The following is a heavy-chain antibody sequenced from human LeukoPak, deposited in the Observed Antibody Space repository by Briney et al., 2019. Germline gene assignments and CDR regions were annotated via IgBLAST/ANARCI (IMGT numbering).Heavy chain of an antibody. J-gene: IGHJ5*02. Sequence: SDTLSLTCTVSGGSISSYYWCWIRQPPGHGLEWIGYIYSGGSTNYNPSLKSRVTISVDTSKNQFSLRLSSVAAADTAVYYCAREVVEYSSSRFWFDPWGQGTLVTVSS. CDR2: IYSGGST. CDR1: GGSISSYY. V-gene: IGHV4-59*01. D-gene: IGHD6-6*01. CDR3: AREVVEYSSSRFWFDP.